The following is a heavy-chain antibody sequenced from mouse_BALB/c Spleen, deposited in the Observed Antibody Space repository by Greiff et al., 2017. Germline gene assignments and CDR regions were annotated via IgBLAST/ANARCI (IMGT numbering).Heavy chain of an antibody. CDR1: GYSITSDYA. CDR3: ARGDYYGYPDY. Sequence: EVKLMESGPGLVKPSQSLSLTCTVTGYSITSDYAWNWIRQFPGNKLEWMGYISYSGSTSYNPSLKSRISITRDTSKNQFFLQLNSVTTEDTATYYCARGDYYGYPDYWGQGTTLTVSS. V-gene: IGHV3-2*02. J-gene: IGHJ2*01. D-gene: IGHD1-2*01. CDR2: ISYSGST.